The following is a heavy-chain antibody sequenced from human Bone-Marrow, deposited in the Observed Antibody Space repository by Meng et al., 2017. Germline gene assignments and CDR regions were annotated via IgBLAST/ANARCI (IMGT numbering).Heavy chain of an antibody. CDR2: IIPIFGTA. J-gene: IGHJ6*02. CDR3: ARGLPVLGESGTNHGMDV. D-gene: IGHD3-16*01. CDR1: GYTFTSYG. Sequence: SVKVSCKASGYTFTSYGISWVRQAPGQGLEWMGGIIPIFGTANYAQKFQGRVTITTDESTSTAYMELSSLRSEDTAVYYCARGLPVLGESGTNHGMDVWGQGTTVTVSS. V-gene: IGHV1-69*05.